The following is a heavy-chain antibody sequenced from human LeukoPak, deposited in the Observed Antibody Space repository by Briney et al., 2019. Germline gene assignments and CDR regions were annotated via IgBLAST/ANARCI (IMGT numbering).Heavy chain of an antibody. CDR2: ISTYNGHT. Sequence: ASVKVSCKASGYTFTSYGISWLRQAPGQGLEWMGWISTYNGHTNYAQKLQGRVTMTTDTSTSTAYMDLRSLRSDDTAVYYCARDRGIAVAGGTSEYWGQGTLVTVSS. D-gene: IGHD6-19*01. J-gene: IGHJ4*02. CDR1: GYTFTSYG. CDR3: ARDRGIAVAGGTSEY. V-gene: IGHV1-18*01.